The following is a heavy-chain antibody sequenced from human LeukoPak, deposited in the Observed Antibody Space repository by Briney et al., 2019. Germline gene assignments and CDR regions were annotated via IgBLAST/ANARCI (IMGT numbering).Heavy chain of an antibody. D-gene: IGHD3-10*01. Sequence: PGGSLRLSCAASGFTFSSYSMNWVRQAPGKGLEWVSSISSSSSYIYYADSVKGRFTISRDNAKNSLYLQMNSLRAEDTAVYYCAKADYYGSGNYYYYYMDVWGKGTTVTVS. CDR1: GFTFSSYS. V-gene: IGHV3-21*01. CDR3: AKADYYGSGNYYYYYMDV. J-gene: IGHJ6*03. CDR2: ISSSSSYI.